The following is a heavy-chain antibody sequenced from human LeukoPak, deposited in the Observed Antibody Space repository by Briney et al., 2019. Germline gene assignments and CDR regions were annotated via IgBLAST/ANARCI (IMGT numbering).Heavy chain of an antibody. Sequence: PSETLSLTCAVYGGSFSGYYWSWIRQPPGKGLEWIGEINHSGSTNYNPSLKSRVTISVDTSKSQFSLKLSSVTAADTAVYYCARDEGSSYPFDYWGQGTLVTVSS. CDR3: ARDEGSSYPFDY. V-gene: IGHV4-34*01. CDR2: INHSGST. CDR1: GGSFSGYY. D-gene: IGHD2-2*01. J-gene: IGHJ4*02.